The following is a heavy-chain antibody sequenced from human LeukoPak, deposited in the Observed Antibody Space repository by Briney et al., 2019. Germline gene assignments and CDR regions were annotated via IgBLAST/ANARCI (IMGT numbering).Heavy chain of an antibody. CDR2: INPNGDST. CDR3: ARSPGGHSAYVVNDPYEF. V-gene: IGHV3-64*01. Sequence: PGGSLRLSCAGSGFTFSVYSMHWVRQAPGRGLEYVSAINPNGDSTYYANSVKGRFTISRDNSKNTLYLQMGSLRAEDMAMYYCARSPGGHSAYVVNDPYEFWGQGTLVTVSS. J-gene: IGHJ4*02. D-gene: IGHD5-12*01. CDR1: GFTFSVYS.